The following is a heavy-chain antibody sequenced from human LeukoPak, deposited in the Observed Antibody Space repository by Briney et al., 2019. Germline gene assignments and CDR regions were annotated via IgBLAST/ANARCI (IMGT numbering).Heavy chain of an antibody. V-gene: IGHV4-59*08. D-gene: IGHD3-9*01. J-gene: IGHJ4*02. CDR3: ARLPFYDILTGLEAPFDY. Sequence: SETLSLTCTVSGGSISSYYWSWIRQPPGKGLEWIGHIYYSGSTNYNPSLKSRVTISVDTSKNQFSLKLSSVTAADTAVYYCARLPFYDILTGLEAPFDYWGQGTLVTVSS. CDR1: GGSISSYY. CDR2: IYYSGST.